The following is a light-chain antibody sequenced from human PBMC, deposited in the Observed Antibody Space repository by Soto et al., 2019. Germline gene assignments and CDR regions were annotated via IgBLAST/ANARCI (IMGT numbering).Light chain of an antibody. V-gene: IGKV3-11*01. J-gene: IGKJ3*01. CDR2: DAS. Sequence: EIVLTQSPATLSLSPGERATLSCRASQHIDVYLDWLQQKPGQSPRLLIFDASARATGTPTRFSGSGSGTDFTLTISSLEPEDFAVYYCQQRGDWPLTFGPGTMVDI. CDR3: QQRGDWPLT. CDR1: QHIDVY.